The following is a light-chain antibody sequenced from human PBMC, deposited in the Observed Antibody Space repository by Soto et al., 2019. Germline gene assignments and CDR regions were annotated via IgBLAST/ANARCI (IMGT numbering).Light chain of an antibody. CDR1: QSVGST. J-gene: IGKJ1*01. Sequence: EIVMTQSPATLSVSPGERATLSCRASQSVGSTLAWYQQNPGQAPRLLIFGASTRATGIPARFSGSGSGTEFTLTISSLQSEDFAVYYCQQYNNWPPWTFGQGTKVEIK. V-gene: IGKV3-15*01. CDR2: GAS. CDR3: QQYNNWPPWT.